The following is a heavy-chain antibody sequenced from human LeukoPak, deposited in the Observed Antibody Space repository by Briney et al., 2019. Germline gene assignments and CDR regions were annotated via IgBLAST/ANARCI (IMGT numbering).Heavy chain of an antibody. Sequence: PGGSLRLSSAASGFTFSSYWMSWVRQAPGKGLEWVANIKQDGSEKYYVDSVKGRFTISRDNAKNSLYLQMNSLRAEDTAVYYCATMTTVVWNTFDIWSQGTMVTVSS. D-gene: IGHD4-23*01. CDR3: ATMTTVVWNTFDI. CDR2: IKQDGSEK. CDR1: GFTFSSYW. V-gene: IGHV3-7*01. J-gene: IGHJ3*02.